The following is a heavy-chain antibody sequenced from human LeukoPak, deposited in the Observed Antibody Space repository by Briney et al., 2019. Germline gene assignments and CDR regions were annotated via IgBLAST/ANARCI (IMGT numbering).Heavy chain of an antibody. J-gene: IGHJ6*04. D-gene: IGHD3-3*01. CDR2: IKEAGSEK. CDR1: GFTFSNYW. CDR3: ARIDFWMGMDV. Sequence: GGSLRLSCAASGFTFSNYWMSWVRQAPGKGLEFMANIKEAGSEKYYVDSVKGRFTISRGNDKNLVHLQMNSLRAEDTAVYYCARIDFWMGMDVWGKGTTVTVSS. V-gene: IGHV3-7*01.